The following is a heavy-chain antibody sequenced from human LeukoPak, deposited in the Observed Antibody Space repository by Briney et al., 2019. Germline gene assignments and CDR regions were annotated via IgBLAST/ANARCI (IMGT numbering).Heavy chain of an antibody. D-gene: IGHD5-24*01. J-gene: IGHJ4*02. CDR3: VRGEMATIFGY. V-gene: IGHV3-66*02. Sequence: PGGSLRLSCAASGFTVSSNYMSWVRQAPGKGLEWVSVIYSGGSTYYADSVKGRFTISRDNSKNTLYLQMNSLRAEDTAVYYCVRGEMATIFGYWGQGTLVTVSS. CDR1: GFTVSSNY. CDR2: IYSGGST.